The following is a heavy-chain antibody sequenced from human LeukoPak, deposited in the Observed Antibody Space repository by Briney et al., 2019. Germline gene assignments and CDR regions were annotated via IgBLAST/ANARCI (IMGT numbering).Heavy chain of an antibody. V-gene: IGHV3-23*01. J-gene: IGHJ4*02. CDR3: AKRGVVIRVILVGFHKEAYYFDS. D-gene: IGHD3-22*01. CDR1: GVTLSNYG. Sequence: GGSLRLSCAVSGVTLSNYGMSWVRQAPGKGLEWVAGISGSGGSTYYADSVKGRFTISRDNSKNTLYLQMISLRAEDTAVYFCAKRGVVIRVILVGFHKEAYYFDSWGQGALVTVSS. CDR2: ISGSGGST.